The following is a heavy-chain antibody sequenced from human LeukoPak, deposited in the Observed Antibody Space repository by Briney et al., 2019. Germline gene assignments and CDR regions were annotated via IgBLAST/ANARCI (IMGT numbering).Heavy chain of an antibody. D-gene: IGHD1-1*01. CDR3: ARDATTAIGTVYMDV. Sequence: PGGSMRLSCAASGFTFSSYWMHWVRQAPGKGLVWVSRINSDGSSTSYADSVKGVFTISRETASNSLCLEMNSLRVEDAAIYYCARDATTAIGTVYMDVWGKGTTVTISS. J-gene: IGHJ6*03. CDR2: INSDGSST. V-gene: IGHV3-74*01. CDR1: GFTFSSYW.